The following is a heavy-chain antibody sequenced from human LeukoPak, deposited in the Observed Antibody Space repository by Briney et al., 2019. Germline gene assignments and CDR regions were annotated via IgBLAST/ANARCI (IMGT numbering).Heavy chain of an antibody. CDR3: ARPYTSDYRGAFDI. D-gene: IGHD6-19*01. CDR2: INPNSGVT. Sequence: ASVKVSCKASGYTFSAYCMHWVRQAPGQGLEWMGWINPNSGVTNYAQKFQGRVTMTRDTSISTAYTELSRLRSDDTAVYYCARPYTSDYRGAFDIWGQGTMVTVSS. V-gene: IGHV1-2*02. CDR1: GYTFSAYC. J-gene: IGHJ3*02.